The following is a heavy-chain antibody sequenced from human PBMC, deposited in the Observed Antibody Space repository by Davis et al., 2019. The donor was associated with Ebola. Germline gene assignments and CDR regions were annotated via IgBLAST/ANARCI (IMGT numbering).Heavy chain of an antibody. D-gene: IGHD6-13*01. Sequence: ASVKVSCKASGYTFTNYDIHWVRQATGEGLEWMAWMNPNSGNTDYAQKFQGRVILTRNTSTNTAYLELHSLRSDDTAVYFCARIAAESDYGMDVWGQGTTVTVSS. CDR3: ARIAAESDYGMDV. V-gene: IGHV1-8*01. CDR1: GYTFTNYD. J-gene: IGHJ6*02. CDR2: MNPNSGNT.